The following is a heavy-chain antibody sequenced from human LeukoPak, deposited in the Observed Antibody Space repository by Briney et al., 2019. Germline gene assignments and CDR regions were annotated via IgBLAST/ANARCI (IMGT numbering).Heavy chain of an antibody. J-gene: IGHJ3*02. Sequence: HAGGSLRLSCAASGFTVSSNYMSWVRQAPGKGLEWVSVIYSGGSTYYADSVKGRFTISRDNSKNTLYLQMNSLRAEDTAVYYCARDGFSSGYPYNAFDIWGQGTMVTVSS. CDR3: ARDGFSSGYPYNAFDI. V-gene: IGHV3-53*01. D-gene: IGHD3-22*01. CDR1: GFTVSSNY. CDR2: IYSGGST.